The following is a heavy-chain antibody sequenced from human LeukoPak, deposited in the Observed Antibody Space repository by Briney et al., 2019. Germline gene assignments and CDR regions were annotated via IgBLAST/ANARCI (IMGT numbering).Heavy chain of an antibody. CDR1: GYTFTSYY. CDR3: ARALPHRRLMDTTVEQHWFDP. J-gene: IGHJ5*02. D-gene: IGHD5-18*01. CDR2: INPSGDNT. V-gene: IGHV1-46*01. Sequence: ASVKVSCKASGYTFTSYYMHWVRQAPGQGLEWMGIINPSGDNTRYAQKFQARVTMTRDMSTSTVYVELSSLRFEDTAMYYCARALPHRRLMDTTVEQHWFDPWGQGTLVTVSS.